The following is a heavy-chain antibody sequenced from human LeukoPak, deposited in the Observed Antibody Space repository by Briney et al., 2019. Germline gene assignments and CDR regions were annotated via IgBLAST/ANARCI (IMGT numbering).Heavy chain of an antibody. D-gene: IGHD5-12*01. Sequence: ASVKVSCKVSGYTLTELSMHWVRQAPGKGLEWMGGFDPEDGETIYAQKFQGRVTMTEDTSTDTAYMELSSLRSEDTAVYYCATKRVIRGYSGYDKQATDYWGQGTLVTVSS. CDR3: ATKRVIRGYSGYDKQATDY. V-gene: IGHV1-24*01. J-gene: IGHJ4*02. CDR2: FDPEDGET. CDR1: GYTLTELS.